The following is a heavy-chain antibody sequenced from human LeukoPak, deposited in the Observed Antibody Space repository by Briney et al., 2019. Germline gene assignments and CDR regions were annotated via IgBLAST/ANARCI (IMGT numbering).Heavy chain of an antibody. V-gene: IGHV4-61*02. CDR2: IYTSGST. CDR1: GGSISSGSYY. D-gene: IGHD6-6*01. J-gene: IGHJ5*02. CDR3: ARESIAARNWFDP. Sequence: SQTLSLTCTVSGGSISSGSYYWSWIRQPAGKGLEWIGRIYTSGSTNHNPSLKSRVTISVDTSKNQFSLKLSSVTAADTAVYYCARESIAARNWFDPWGQGTLATVSS.